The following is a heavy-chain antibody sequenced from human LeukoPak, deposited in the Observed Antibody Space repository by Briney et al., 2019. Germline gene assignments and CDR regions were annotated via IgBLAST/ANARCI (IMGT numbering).Heavy chain of an antibody. V-gene: IGHV3-21*01. D-gene: IGHD3-10*01. Sequence: KSGGSLRLSCAASGFTFSSYSMNWVRQAPGKGLEWVSSISSSSSYIYYADSVKGRFTISRDNSKNTLYLQMNSLRAEDTAVYYCARASSRFGELLYYLDYWGQGTLVTVSS. CDR3: ARASSRFGELLYYLDY. J-gene: IGHJ4*02. CDR1: GFTFSSYS. CDR2: ISSSSSYI.